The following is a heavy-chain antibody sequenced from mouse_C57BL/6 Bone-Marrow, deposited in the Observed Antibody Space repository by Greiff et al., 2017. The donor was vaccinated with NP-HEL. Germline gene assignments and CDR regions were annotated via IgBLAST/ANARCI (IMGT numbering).Heavy chain of an antibody. J-gene: IGHJ4*01. Sequence: EVKLVESGGGLVKPGGSLKLSCAASGFTFSSYAMSWVRQTPEKRLEWVATISDGGSYTYYPDNVEGRFTISRDNAKNNLYLQMSHLKSEDTAMYYCARDRSNYLYAMDYWGQGTSVTVSS. V-gene: IGHV5-4*01. CDR2: ISDGGSYT. CDR3: ARDRSNYLYAMDY. D-gene: IGHD2-5*01. CDR1: GFTFSSYA.